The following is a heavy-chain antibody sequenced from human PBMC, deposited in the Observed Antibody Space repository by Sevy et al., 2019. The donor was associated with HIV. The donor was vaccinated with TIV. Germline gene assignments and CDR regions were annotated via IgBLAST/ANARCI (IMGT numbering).Heavy chain of an antibody. CDR3: ARDLPPSATTVAHFDY. CDR2: ISNTGRTI. CDR1: GFIFSSYE. Sequence: GGSLRLSCAASGFIFSSYEMIWVRQAPGRGLESVSYISNTGRTISYSDSVRGRFTVSRDNAKNSLYLHMNSLRAEDAATYYCARDLPPSATTVAHFDYWGRGSLVTVSS. V-gene: IGHV3-48*03. J-gene: IGHJ4*02. D-gene: IGHD4-17*01.